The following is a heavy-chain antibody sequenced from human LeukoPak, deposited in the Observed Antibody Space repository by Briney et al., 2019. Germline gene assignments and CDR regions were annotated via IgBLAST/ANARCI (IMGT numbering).Heavy chain of an antibody. CDR1: GFTFRNYA. CDR2: IKQDGSEK. V-gene: IGHV3-7*01. CDR3: ARDVYNMGDY. Sequence: PGGSLRLSCAASGFTFRNYAMSWIRQAPGKGLEWVANIKQDGSEKYYVDSVKGRFTISRDNAKNSVYLQMNSLRAEDTALYYCARDVYNMGDYWGQGTLVTVSS. D-gene: IGHD1-1*01. J-gene: IGHJ4*02.